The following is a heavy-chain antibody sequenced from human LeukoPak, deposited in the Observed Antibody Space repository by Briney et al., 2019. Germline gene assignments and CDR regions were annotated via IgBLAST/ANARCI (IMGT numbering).Heavy chain of an antibody. CDR2: IHPRRGDT. CDR3: ARDGDYGTGSYYKGPFDY. CDR1: GYSFTAFY. D-gene: IGHD3-10*01. Sequence: ASLKVSCKTSGYSFTAFYIHWVRQAPGQGLEWMGWIHPRRGDTNYAQKFQGRVTMTRDTSISTAYLDLSSLRSDDTAVYYCARDGDYGTGSYYKGPFDYWGQGTLVTVSS. V-gene: IGHV1-2*02. J-gene: IGHJ4*02.